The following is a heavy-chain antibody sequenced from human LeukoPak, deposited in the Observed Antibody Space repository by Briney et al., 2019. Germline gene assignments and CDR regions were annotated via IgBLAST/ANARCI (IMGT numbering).Heavy chain of an antibody. CDR3: ARGELLDYYYYGMDV. D-gene: IGHD3-10*01. V-gene: IGHV1-3*01. Sequence: ASVKVSCKASGYTFTSYAMRWVRQAPGQRLEWMGWINAGNGNTKYSQKFQGRVTITRDTSASTAYMELSSLRSEDTAVYYCARGELLDYYYYGMDVWGKGTTVTVSS. J-gene: IGHJ6*04. CDR2: INAGNGNT. CDR1: GYTFTSYA.